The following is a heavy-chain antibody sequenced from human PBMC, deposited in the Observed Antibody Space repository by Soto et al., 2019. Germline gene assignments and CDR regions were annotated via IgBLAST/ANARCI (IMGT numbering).Heavy chain of an antibody. CDR2: IYNSGST. CDR3: ARGSEGYYDSSGYYQDAFDI. Sequence: PSETLSLTCTVSGGPISSGGYYWSWIRQHPGKGMEWIGYIYNSGSTYYNPSLKSRVTISVDTSKNQFSLKLSSVTAADTAVYYCARGSEGYYDSSGYYQDAFDIWGQGTMVTVSS. CDR1: GGPISSGGYY. D-gene: IGHD3-22*01. J-gene: IGHJ3*02. V-gene: IGHV4-31*03.